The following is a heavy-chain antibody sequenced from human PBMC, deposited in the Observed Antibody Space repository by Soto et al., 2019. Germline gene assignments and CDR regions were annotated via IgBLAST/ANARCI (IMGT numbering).Heavy chain of an antibody. CDR1: GGSFSGHY. D-gene: IGHD2-2*01. CDR2: INHSGSI. CDR3: ARGFQYCGSISCYAIFDY. Sequence: PSETLSLTCAVYGGSFSGHYWSWIRQPPGKRLEWIGEINHSGSINYNPSLKSRVTISVDRSKKQFSLRLSSVTAADTAVYYCARGFQYCGSISCYAIFDYWGQGTLVTVSS. J-gene: IGHJ4*02. V-gene: IGHV4-34*01.